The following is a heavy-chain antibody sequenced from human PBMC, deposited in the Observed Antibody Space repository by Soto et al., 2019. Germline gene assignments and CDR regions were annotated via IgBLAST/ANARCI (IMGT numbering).Heavy chain of an antibody. J-gene: IGHJ4*02. D-gene: IGHD6-6*01. CDR1: GFTFSSYA. Sequence: EVQLLESGGGLVQPGGSLRLSCTASGFTFSSYAMSWVRQAPGKGLEWVSAISGSGGNTYYADSVKGRFTISRDNSKNTLYLQMNSLKAEDTAVYYCAKSITARPFDYWGQGALVTVSS. V-gene: IGHV3-23*01. CDR3: AKSITARPFDY. CDR2: ISGSGGNT.